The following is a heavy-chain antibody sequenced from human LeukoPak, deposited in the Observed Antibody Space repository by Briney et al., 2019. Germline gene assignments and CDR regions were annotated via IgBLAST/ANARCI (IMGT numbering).Heavy chain of an antibody. V-gene: IGHV4-30-4*01. CDR3: ARGRILGAIAY. Sequence: SETLSLTCTVSGGSISSGDYYWSWIRQPPGKGLEWIGYIYCSGSTYYNPSLQSRVTISVDTSKNQFSLKLSSVTAADTAVYYCARGRILGAIAYWGQGTLVTVSS. CDR2: IYCSGST. D-gene: IGHD1-26*01. J-gene: IGHJ4*02. CDR1: GGSISSGDYY.